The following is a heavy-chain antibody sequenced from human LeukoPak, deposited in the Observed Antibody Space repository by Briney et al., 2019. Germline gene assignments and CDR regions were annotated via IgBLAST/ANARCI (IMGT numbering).Heavy chain of an antibody. Sequence: GESLKISLKGSGYSFSTNWIAWVRQMPGKGLEWMGIIYPADSDTRYSPSFQGQVTISADKSISTAFLQWSSLKASDTAMYYCARGESLVRGVIDYWGQGTLVTVSS. D-gene: IGHD3-10*01. V-gene: IGHV5-51*01. CDR3: ARGESLVRGVIDY. CDR1: GYSFSTNW. CDR2: IYPADSDT. J-gene: IGHJ4*02.